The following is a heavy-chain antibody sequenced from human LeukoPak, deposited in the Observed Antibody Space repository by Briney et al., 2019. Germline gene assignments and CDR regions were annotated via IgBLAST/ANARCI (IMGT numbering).Heavy chain of an antibody. J-gene: IGHJ5*02. V-gene: IGHV3-30*18. CDR2: ISYDGSNK. Sequence: GRSLRLSCATSGFTFSSHAMHWVRQAPGKGLEWVAVISYDGSNKYYADSVKGRFTISRDNSKNTLYLQMNSLRAEDTAVYYCAKGRYGRNPYSWCDPWGQGTLVSVSS. D-gene: IGHD4-23*01. CDR3: AKGRYGRNPYSWCDP. CDR1: GFTFSSHA.